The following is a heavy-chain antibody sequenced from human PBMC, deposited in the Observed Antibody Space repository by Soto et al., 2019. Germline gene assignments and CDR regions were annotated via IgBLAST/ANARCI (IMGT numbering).Heavy chain of an antibody. D-gene: IGHD2-15*01. J-gene: IGHJ4*02. CDR1: GFSSSDHW. CDR3: ARGGELSLLPLDY. CDR2: IIQDGRAI. Sequence: PGGSLRLSCAASGFSSSDHWMSWVRQAPGRGLEWVAHIIQDGRAIYCVDSVRGRFTISRDSAGNSVFLEMHRLRVEDTAVYYCARGGELSLLPLDYWGLGTLVTVSS. V-gene: IGHV3-7*03.